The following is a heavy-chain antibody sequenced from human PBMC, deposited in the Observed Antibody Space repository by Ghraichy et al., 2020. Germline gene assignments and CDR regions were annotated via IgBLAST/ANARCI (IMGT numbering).Heavy chain of an antibody. Sequence: GGSLRLSCAASGFIFINYSINWVRQAPGKGLEWLSYISSRSDTIYYAESVKGRFTVSRDNAKNSLYLQMNSLRDEDTAVYFCTRSNIGDIWGQGTMVTVSS. CDR3: TRSNIGDI. V-gene: IGHV3-48*02. CDR1: GFIFINYS. D-gene: IGHD4/OR15-4a*01. CDR2: ISSRSDTI. J-gene: IGHJ3*02.